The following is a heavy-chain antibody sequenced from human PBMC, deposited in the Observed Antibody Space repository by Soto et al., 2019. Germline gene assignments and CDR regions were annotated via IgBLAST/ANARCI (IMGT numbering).Heavy chain of an antibody. J-gene: IGHJ3*01. CDR2: IYYSGST. V-gene: IGHV4-59*01. D-gene: IGHD2-15*01. CDR3: ARADILVVVAATQADAFDV. CDR1: GASISSSY. Sequence: SETLSLTCTVSGASISSSYWSWIRQPPGKGLEWIGNIYYSGSTNYNPSLKSRVTIAVDTSKNQYSLRLTSVTAADTAVYYCARADILVVVAATQADAFDVWGQGTTVTVSS.